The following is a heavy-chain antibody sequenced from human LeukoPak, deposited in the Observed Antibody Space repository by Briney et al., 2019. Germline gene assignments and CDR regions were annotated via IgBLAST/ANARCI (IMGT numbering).Heavy chain of an antibody. CDR3: ARSLIVASEDY. Sequence: PGGSLRLSCAASGFRFDSFYMGWSRQVPGKGLDYIALISASGAVPYYAESVKGRFTISRDNTKNSVSLQMNNLGADDTAVYYCARSLIVASEDYWGQGTLVTVSS. CDR2: ISASGAVP. CDR1: GFRFDSFY. J-gene: IGHJ4*02. V-gene: IGHV3-11*04. D-gene: IGHD3-22*01.